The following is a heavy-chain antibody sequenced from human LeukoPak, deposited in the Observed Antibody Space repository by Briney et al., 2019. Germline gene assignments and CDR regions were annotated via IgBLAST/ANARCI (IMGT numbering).Heavy chain of an antibody. D-gene: IGHD2-8*01. V-gene: IGHV4-34*01. Sequence: SETLSLTCAVYGGSFSGYYWTWIRQPPGKGLEWIGEINHSGSTNYNPSLKSRVTISVDTSMNQFSLKLSSVTAADTAVYYCARSSEWLRLNDYWGQGTLVTVSS. J-gene: IGHJ4*02. CDR2: INHSGST. CDR1: GGSFSGYY. CDR3: ARSSEWLRLNDY.